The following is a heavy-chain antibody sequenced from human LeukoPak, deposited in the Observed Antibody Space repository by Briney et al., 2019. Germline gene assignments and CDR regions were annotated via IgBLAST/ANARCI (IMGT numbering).Heavy chain of an antibody. V-gene: IGHV1-2*02. Sequence: ASVKVSCKASGYTFAGYYMHWVRQAPGQGLEWMGWINPNSGGTNYAQKFQGRVTMTRDTSISTAYMELSRLRSDDTAVYYCARGDDYGDPPDYWGQGTLVTVSS. CDR1: GYTFAGYY. D-gene: IGHD4-17*01. CDR2: INPNSGGT. J-gene: IGHJ4*02. CDR3: ARGDDYGDPPDY.